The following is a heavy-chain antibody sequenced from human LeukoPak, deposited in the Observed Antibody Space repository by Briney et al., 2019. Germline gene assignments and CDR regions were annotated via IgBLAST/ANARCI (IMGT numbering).Heavy chain of an antibody. CDR1: GFTFSNYG. J-gene: IGHJ4*02. V-gene: IGHV3-23*01. Sequence: GGSLRLSCAASGFTFSNYGMSWVRQAPGKGLEWVSAIGGGGHDTFYADSMKGRFTISRDNSKNTLYLQMNSLRAEDTAVYYCAKFRPITTVAGTIFHYWGQGTLVTVSS. D-gene: IGHD6-19*01. CDR3: AKFRPITTVAGTIFHY. CDR2: IGGGGHDT.